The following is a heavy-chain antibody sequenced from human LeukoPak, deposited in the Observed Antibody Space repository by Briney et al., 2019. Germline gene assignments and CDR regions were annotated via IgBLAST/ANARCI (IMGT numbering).Heavy chain of an antibody. CDR3: AKSDPYGDSLIEI. CDR1: GFTFSGYA. J-gene: IGHJ4*02. CDR2: IGSTGGTI. V-gene: IGHV3-48*03. Sequence: GGSLRLSCAASGFTFSGYAMNWVRQAPGKGLEWLSHIGSTGGTIYYADSVKGRLTVSRDNAKSSLYLQMNSLRAEDTAVYYCAKSDPYGDSLIEIWGQGALVTVSS. D-gene: IGHD4-17*01.